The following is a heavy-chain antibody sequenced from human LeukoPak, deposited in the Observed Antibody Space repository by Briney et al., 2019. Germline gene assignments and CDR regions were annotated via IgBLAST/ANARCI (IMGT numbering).Heavy chain of an antibody. CDR1: GVSISSGGFS. CDR3: ARDSRNYYDSSGRYYFDY. CDR2: IFRSGTT. Sequence: SETLSLTCAVSGVSISSGGFSWSWIRQAPGKGLEWLGSIFRSGTTYYNPSLRSRVTISVDTSKNQFSLKLSSVTAADTAVYYCARDSRNYYDSSGRYYFDYWGQGTLVTVSS. V-gene: IGHV4-30-2*03. J-gene: IGHJ4*02. D-gene: IGHD3-22*01.